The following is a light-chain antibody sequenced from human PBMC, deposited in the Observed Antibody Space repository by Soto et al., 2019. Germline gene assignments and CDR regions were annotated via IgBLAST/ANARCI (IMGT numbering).Light chain of an antibody. V-gene: IGKV3-20*01. J-gene: IGKJ5*01. CDR1: HSVSSN. Sequence: EIVMTQSPATLSVSPGERATLSCRASHSVSSNLAWYQQKPGQAPRLLIYGASSRATGIPDRFSGTGSETDFTPTISRLEPEDFAVYYCQQYDNSPITFGQGTRLEIK. CDR2: GAS. CDR3: QQYDNSPIT.